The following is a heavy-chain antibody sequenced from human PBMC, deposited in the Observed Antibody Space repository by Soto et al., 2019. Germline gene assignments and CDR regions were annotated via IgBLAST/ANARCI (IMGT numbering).Heavy chain of an antibody. CDR2: ISWNSDNI. CDR3: AKDLYRNYGDAFDI. D-gene: IGHD4-4*01. Sequence: EVQLVESGGGLVQPGRSLRLSCAASGFTFDDYAMHWVRPAPGKGLEWVSGISWNSDNIVYADSVKGRFTISRDNAKNSLYLQMNSLRAEDTALYYCAKDLYRNYGDAFDIWGQGTIVTVSS. CDR1: GFTFDDYA. V-gene: IGHV3-9*01. J-gene: IGHJ3*02.